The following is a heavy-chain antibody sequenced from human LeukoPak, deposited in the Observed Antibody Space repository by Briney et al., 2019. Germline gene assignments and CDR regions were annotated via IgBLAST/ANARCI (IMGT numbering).Heavy chain of an antibody. CDR2: MNPNRGNT. V-gene: IGHV1-8*01. Sequence: PSVKVSCKASGYTFTSYDINWVRQATGQGLEWMGWMNPNRGNTGYAKKFQGRVTMTRNTSISTAYVELSSLRSEDTAVYYCARGREVRFLEWLSTSYYFDYWGQGTLVTVSS. D-gene: IGHD3-3*01. CDR3: ARGREVRFLEWLSTSYYFDY. CDR1: GYTFTSYD. J-gene: IGHJ4*02.